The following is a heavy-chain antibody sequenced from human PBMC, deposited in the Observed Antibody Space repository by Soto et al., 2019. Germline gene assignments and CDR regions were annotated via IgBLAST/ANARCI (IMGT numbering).Heavy chain of an antibody. CDR3: AKVPRPYYYDSSGYYSDY. CDR1: GFTFSSYA. Sequence: PGGSLRLSCAASGFTFSSYAMSWVRQAPGKGLEWVSAISGRGGSTYYADSVKGRFTISRDNSKNTLYLQMNSLRAEDTAVYYCAKVPRPYYYDSSGYYSDYWGQGTLVTVSS. V-gene: IGHV3-23*01. D-gene: IGHD3-22*01. CDR2: ISGRGGST. J-gene: IGHJ4*02.